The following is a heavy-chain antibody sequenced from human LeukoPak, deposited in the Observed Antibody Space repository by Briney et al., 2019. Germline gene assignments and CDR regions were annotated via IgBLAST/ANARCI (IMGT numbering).Heavy chain of an antibody. V-gene: IGHV3-23*01. J-gene: IGHJ4*02. Sequence: PGGSLRLSCAASGFTFSSYGMHWVRQAPGKGLEWVSAISGSGGSTYYADSVKGRFTISRDNSKNTLYLQMNSLRAEDTAVYYCAKSVYYDSSGSFDYWGQGTLVTVSS. D-gene: IGHD3-22*01. CDR2: ISGSGGST. CDR1: GFTFSSYG. CDR3: AKSVYYDSSGSFDY.